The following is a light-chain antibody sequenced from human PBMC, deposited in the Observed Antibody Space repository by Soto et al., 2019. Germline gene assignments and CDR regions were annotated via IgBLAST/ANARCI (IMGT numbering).Light chain of an antibody. CDR2: SNN. CDR3: AAWDDSLNGCWV. J-gene: IGLJ3*02. V-gene: IGLV1-44*01. Sequence: QSVLTQPPSASGTPGQRVTISCSGSSSHIGSNTVNWYQQLPGTAPKLLISSNNQRPSGVPDRFSGSKSGTSASLAISGLQSEDEADYYCAAWDDSLNGCWVFGGGTKLTVL. CDR1: SSHIGSNT.